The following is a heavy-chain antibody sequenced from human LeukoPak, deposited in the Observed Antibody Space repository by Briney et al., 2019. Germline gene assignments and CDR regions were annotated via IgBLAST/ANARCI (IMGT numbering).Heavy chain of an antibody. Sequence: GGSLRLSCAASGFIFNNYGLIWVRQAPGKGLEWVSAISNDGGGTNYADFVKGRFTISRDNSRNTLFLQMNSLRAEDTALYYCAKGSSGYFVDLWGQGTLVTVSS. CDR2: ISNDGGGT. CDR1: GFIFNNYG. D-gene: IGHD3-22*01. CDR3: AKGSSGYFVDL. J-gene: IGHJ5*02. V-gene: IGHV3-23*01.